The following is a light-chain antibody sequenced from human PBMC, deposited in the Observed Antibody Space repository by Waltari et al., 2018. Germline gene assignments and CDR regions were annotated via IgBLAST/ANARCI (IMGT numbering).Light chain of an antibody. V-gene: IGLV3-10*01. CDR3: YSTDSSGNLDVV. Sequence: SYELTQPPSVSVSPGQTARITCSGDALPKKYAYWYQQKSGQAPGLGIYEDSKRPAGIPGGFSGSSSGTMATLTISGAQVEDEADYYCYSTDSSGNLDVVFGGGTKLTVL. CDR2: EDS. J-gene: IGLJ2*01. CDR1: ALPKKY.